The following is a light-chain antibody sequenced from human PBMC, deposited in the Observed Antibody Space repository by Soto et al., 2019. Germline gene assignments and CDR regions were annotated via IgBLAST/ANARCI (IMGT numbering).Light chain of an antibody. J-gene: IGLJ1*01. Sequence: QSVLTQPPSVSGAPGQRVTISCTGSSSNIGAGYDVHWYQQLPGTAPKLLIYGNSNRPSGVPDRFSGSKSGTSASLAITGLQAVDEADYYCQSYDSSLSEVFGTGTKVTVL. CDR2: GNS. CDR1: SSNIGAGYD. CDR3: QSYDSSLSEV. V-gene: IGLV1-40*01.